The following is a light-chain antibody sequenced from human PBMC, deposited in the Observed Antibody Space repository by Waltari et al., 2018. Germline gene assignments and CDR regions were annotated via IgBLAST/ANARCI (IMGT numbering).Light chain of an antibody. J-gene: IGKJ2*01. CDR1: QSIARN. CDR3: QKYNKWRT. CDR2: GAS. V-gene: IGKV3-15*01. Sequence: EVLMTQSPPTLSVSPGERATLSCRASQSIARNLAWYQQKPGQAPRLLIYGASTRATDVPDRFSGSVSETEFTLAISSLQSDDVAVYYGQKYNKWRTFGQGTKLEIK.